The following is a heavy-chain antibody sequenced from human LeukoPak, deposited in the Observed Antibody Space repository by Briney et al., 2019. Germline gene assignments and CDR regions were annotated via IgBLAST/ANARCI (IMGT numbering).Heavy chain of an antibody. CDR1: GFTFSSYA. Sequence: PGRSLRLSCSASGFTFSSYAMHWVRQAPGEGLEYVSAISSNGGSTYYADSVKGRFTISRDNSKNTLYLQMSSLRAEDTAVYYCVKGDSSSSGPGFDYWGQGTLVTVSS. J-gene: IGHJ4*02. D-gene: IGHD6-6*01. V-gene: IGHV3-64D*06. CDR3: VKGDSSSSGPGFDY. CDR2: ISSNGGST.